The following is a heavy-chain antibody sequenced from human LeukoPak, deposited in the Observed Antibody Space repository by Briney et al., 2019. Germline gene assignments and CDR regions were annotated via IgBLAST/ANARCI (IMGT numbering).Heavy chain of an antibody. Sequence: GASVKVSCKASGGTFSSYAISWVRQAPGQGLEWMGGIIPIFGTANYAQKFQGRVTITADESTSAAYMELSSLRSEDTAVYYCAREIAAFAFDIWGQGTMVTVSS. CDR1: GGTFSSYA. J-gene: IGHJ3*02. CDR2: IIPIFGTA. V-gene: IGHV1-69*13. D-gene: IGHD6-6*01. CDR3: AREIAAFAFDI.